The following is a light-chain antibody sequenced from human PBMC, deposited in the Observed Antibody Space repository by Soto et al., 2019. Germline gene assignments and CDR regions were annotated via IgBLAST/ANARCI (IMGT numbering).Light chain of an antibody. Sequence: EIVFTQSPATLSLSPGERATLSCRASQSVSSNLAWYRQKPGQAPRLLIYGASTRETGIPARFSGSGAGTEFTRTISSLQSEDFAVDDCQQYNNWTWTFGQGTKVDIK. CDR1: QSVSSN. CDR3: QQYNNWTWT. J-gene: IGKJ1*01. CDR2: GAS. V-gene: IGKV3-15*01.